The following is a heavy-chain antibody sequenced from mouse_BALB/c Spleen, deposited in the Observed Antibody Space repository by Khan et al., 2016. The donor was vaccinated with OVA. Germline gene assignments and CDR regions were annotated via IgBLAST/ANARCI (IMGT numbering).Heavy chain of an antibody. D-gene: IGHD1-2*01. CDR3: ASLRLCVDY. CDR1: GYSFTTYT. Sequence: VQLVESAAELARPGASVKMSCKASGYSFTTYTIHWVKQRPGQGLEWIGNINPSSGYIEYNQKFKDKTTLTADKSSSTAYMQLSSLTSEDSAVYYCASLRLCVDYWGEGTSVTVSS. J-gene: IGHJ4*01. CDR2: INPSSGYI. V-gene: IGHV1-4*02.